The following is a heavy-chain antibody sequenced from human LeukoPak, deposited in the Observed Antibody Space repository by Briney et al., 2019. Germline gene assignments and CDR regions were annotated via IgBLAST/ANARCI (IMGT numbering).Heavy chain of an antibody. CDR3: ASYDSSGPFDY. V-gene: IGHV1-18*01. J-gene: IGHJ4*02. D-gene: IGHD3-22*01. Sequence: GASVRVSCTASGYTFTSYGIRWVRQAPGQGLEQMGWISAYNGNTNYAQKLQGRVTMTTDTSTSTAYMELRSLRSDDTAVYYCASYDSSGPFDYWGQGTLVTVSS. CDR1: GYTFTSYG. CDR2: ISAYNGNT.